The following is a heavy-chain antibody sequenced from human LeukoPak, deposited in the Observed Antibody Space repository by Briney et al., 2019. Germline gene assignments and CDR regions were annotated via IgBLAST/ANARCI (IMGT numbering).Heavy chain of an antibody. CDR2: VSGSGGCT. J-gene: IGHJ3*02. CDR1: GFTFSSYA. CDR3: AKDGCSSTSCYDYFAWDAFDI. V-gene: IGHV3-23*01. D-gene: IGHD2-2*01. Sequence: GGSLRLSCAASGFTFSSYAMSWVRQAPGKGLECVSAVSGSGGCTYYADSVKGRFTISRDNSKNTLYLQMNSLRAEDTAVYYGAKDGCSSTSCYDYFAWDAFDIWGQGTMVTVSS.